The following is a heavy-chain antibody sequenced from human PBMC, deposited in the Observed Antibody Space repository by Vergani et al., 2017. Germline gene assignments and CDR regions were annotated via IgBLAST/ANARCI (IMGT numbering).Heavy chain of an antibody. D-gene: IGHD6-6*01. CDR1: GFTFSSYG. J-gene: IGHJ4*02. CDR3: AGWGRSSSGFFGY. V-gene: IGHV3-33*01. Sequence: QVQLVESGGGVVQPGRSLRLSCAASGFTFSSYGMHWVRQAPGKGLEWVAVIWYDGSNKYYADSVKGRFTISRDNSKNTLYLQMNSLRAEDTAVYCCAGWGRSSSGFFGYWGQGTLVTVSS. CDR2: IWYDGSNK.